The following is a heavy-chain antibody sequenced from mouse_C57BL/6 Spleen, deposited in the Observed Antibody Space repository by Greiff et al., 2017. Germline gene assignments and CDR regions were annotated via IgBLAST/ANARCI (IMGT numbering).Heavy chain of an antibody. CDR3: ARGNYGNYEIFAY. CDR1: GYTFTSYW. CDR2: IYPSDSET. D-gene: IGHD2-1*01. J-gene: IGHJ3*01. V-gene: IGHV1-61*01. Sequence: VQLQQPGAELVRPGSSVKLSCKASGYTFTSYWMDWVKQRPGQGLEWIGNIYPSDSETHYNQKFKDKATLTVDKSSSTAYMQLSSLTSEDSAVYYCARGNYGNYEIFAYWGQGTLVTVSA.